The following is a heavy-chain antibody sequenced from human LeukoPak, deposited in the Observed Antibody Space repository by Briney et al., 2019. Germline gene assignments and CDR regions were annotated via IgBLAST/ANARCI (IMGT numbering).Heavy chain of an antibody. CDR1: GGSISSYY. CDR2: IYYSGST. Sequence: SGTLSLTCAVSGGSISSYYWSWIRQPPVKGLEWIGYIYYSGSTNYNPSLKSRVTISVDTSKNQFSLKLSSVTAADTAVYYCARFSSSTSWWFDPWGQGTLVTVSS. V-gene: IGHV4-59*12. CDR3: ARFSSSTSWWFDP. J-gene: IGHJ5*02. D-gene: IGHD2-2*01.